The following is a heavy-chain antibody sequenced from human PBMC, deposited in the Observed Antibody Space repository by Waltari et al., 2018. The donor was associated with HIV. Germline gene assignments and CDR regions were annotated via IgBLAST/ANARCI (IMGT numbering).Heavy chain of an antibody. J-gene: IGHJ3*02. Sequence: EVQLVESGGVVVQPGGSLRLSCAASGFTFDDYAMHWVRQAPGKGLEWVSLISWDGGSTYYADSGKGRFTISRDNSKNSLYLQMNSLRAEDTALYYCSTYGDSEAFDIWGQGTMVTVSS. D-gene: IGHD4-17*01. CDR3: STYGDSEAFDI. CDR2: ISWDGGST. CDR1: GFTFDDYA. V-gene: IGHV3-43D*03.